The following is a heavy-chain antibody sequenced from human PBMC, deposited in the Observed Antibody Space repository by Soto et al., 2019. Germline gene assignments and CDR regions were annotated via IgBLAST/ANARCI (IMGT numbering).Heavy chain of an antibody. D-gene: IGHD6-13*01. V-gene: IGHV3-74*01. J-gene: IGHJ6*02. CDR2: INGDATST. CDR3: ARGDIAAETFFYYYGMDL. CDR1: GLTLNNYW. Sequence: LVESGGGLVQPGGSLRLSCAASGLTLNNYWMHWVRQAPGMGLVWVSRINGDATSTSYADSVKGRFTISRDNARNTLYLQMNSLRAEDTALYYCARGDIAAETFFYYYGMDLWGQGTSVTVS.